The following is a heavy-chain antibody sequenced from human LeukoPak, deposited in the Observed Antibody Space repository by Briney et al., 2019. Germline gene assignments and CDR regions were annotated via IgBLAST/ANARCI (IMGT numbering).Heavy chain of an antibody. D-gene: IGHD3-16*01. V-gene: IGHV3-23*01. CDR1: GFTFDDYA. Sequence: GGSLRLSCAASGFTFDDYAMHWVRQAPGKGLEWVSAISGSGGSTYYADSVKGRFTISRDNSKNTLYLQMNSLRAEDTAVYYCAKDRLPYVGRGFDYWGQGTLVTVSS. CDR3: AKDRLPYVGRGFDY. J-gene: IGHJ4*02. CDR2: ISGSGGST.